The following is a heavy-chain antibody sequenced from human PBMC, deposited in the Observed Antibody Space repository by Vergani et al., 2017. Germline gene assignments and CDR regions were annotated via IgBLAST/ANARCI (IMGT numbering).Heavy chain of an antibody. J-gene: IGHJ4*02. V-gene: IGHV3-49*03. CDR3: TRAQRGYSYGYSDY. D-gene: IGHD5-18*01. Sequence: EVQLVESGGGLVQPGRSLRLSCTASGFTFGDYAMSWFRQAPGKGLEWVGFIRSKAYGVTTEYAASLKGRFTISRDDSKSIAYLQMNSLKTDDTAVYYCTRAQRGYSYGYSDYWGQGTLVTVSS. CDR1: GFTFGDYA. CDR2: IRSKAYGVTT.